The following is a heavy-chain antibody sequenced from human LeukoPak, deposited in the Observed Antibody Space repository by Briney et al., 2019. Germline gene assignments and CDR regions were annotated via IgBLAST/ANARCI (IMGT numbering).Heavy chain of an antibody. V-gene: IGHV3-53*05. Sequence: GWSLRLSCAASGFTVSKSYMTWVRQAPGEGLEWVSTIYSGGSTYYADSVTGRFTISRDNSKNTLYLQMNSLRDDDTAVYYCARGLVGTTTAFDMWGERTMVIVSS. CDR1: GFTVSKSY. CDR3: ARGLVGTTTAFDM. D-gene: IGHD1-26*01. CDR2: IYSGGST. J-gene: IGHJ3*02.